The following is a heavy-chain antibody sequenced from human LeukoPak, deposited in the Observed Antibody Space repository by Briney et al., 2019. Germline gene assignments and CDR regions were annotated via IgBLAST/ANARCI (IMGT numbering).Heavy chain of an antibody. J-gene: IGHJ6*02. CDR2: IVVGSGNT. CDR3: AADPPGYSGYDWGYYYYGMDV. Sequence: ASVKVSCKASGFTFTSSAVQWVRQARGQRLKWIGWIVVGSGNTNYAQKFQERVTITRDMSTSTAYMELSSLRSEDTAVYYCAADPPGYSGYDWGYYYYGMDVWGQGTTVTVSS. D-gene: IGHD5-12*01. V-gene: IGHV1-58*01. CDR1: GFTFTSSA.